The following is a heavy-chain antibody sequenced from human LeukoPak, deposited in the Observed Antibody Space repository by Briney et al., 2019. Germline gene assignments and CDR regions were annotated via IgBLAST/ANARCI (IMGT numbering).Heavy chain of an antibody. Sequence: PSETLPLTCTVSGGSMTGYYWGWIRQPPGKGPEWIGYVFSSGLTKFSPSLWNRVAISVDTSTNKISLKLVSVTSADTAVYYCARWYRMDCDTTSCYKSYTGLDVWGPGTTVTVSS. D-gene: IGHD2-2*02. CDR2: VFSSGLT. CDR3: ARWYRMDCDTTSCYKSYTGLDV. V-gene: IGHV4-59*01. CDR1: GGSMTGYY. J-gene: IGHJ6*01.